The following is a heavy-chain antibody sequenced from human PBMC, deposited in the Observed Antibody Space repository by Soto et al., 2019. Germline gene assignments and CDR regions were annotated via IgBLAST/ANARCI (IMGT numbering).Heavy chain of an antibody. V-gene: IGHV2-5*01. D-gene: IGHD1-20*01. J-gene: IGHJ4*02. CDR1: GFSLSTGGVG. CDR3: AHLPTFADYNLDY. Sequence: QITLKESGPTLVKPTQTLTLTCNFSGFSLSTGGVGVAWVRQPPGKALEWLTLIYWNGETRTSPSLENRLTVTKAASKNQVALTMTNMDPVDTATYYCAHLPTFADYNLDYWGQGIRVTVSS. CDR2: IYWNGET.